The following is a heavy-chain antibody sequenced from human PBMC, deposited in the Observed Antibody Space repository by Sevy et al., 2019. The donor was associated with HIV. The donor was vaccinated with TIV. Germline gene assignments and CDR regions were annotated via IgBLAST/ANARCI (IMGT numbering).Heavy chain of an antibody. V-gene: IGHV3-49*04. J-gene: IGHJ4*02. Sequence: GGSLRLSCTVSGFTFGDYCMSWVRQAPGKGLEWVAFLKSKAHGGTLDYAASVKGRFTISSDDSKNIAHLQMNDLRTEDTAIYYCTRGKGAQSIFDYWGQGALVTVSS. D-gene: IGHD3-16*01. CDR2: LKSKAHGGTL. CDR3: TRGKGAQSIFDY. CDR1: GFTFGDYC.